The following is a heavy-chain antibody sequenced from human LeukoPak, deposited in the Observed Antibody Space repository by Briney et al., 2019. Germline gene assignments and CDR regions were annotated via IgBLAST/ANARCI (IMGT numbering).Heavy chain of an antibody. CDR2: IIPILDRT. Sequence: SVKVSCRASGGTFSSYAISWVRQAPGQGLEWMGRIIPILDRTNYAQKLQGRVTITADKSTSTVYMELSSLRSEDAAVYYCARGWGGQTHFDHWGQGTLVTVSS. J-gene: IGHJ4*02. CDR3: ARGWGGQTHFDH. D-gene: IGHD3-16*01. CDR1: GGTFSSYA. V-gene: IGHV1-69*04.